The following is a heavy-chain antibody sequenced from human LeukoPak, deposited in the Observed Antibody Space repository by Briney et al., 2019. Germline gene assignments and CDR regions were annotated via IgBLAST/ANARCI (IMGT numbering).Heavy chain of an antibody. J-gene: IGHJ4*02. CDR2: AFVGGDT. D-gene: IGHD5-24*01. V-gene: IGHV3-53*01. Sequence: GGSLRLSCASSGLDVSSSYMSWIRQAPGKGLEWVSTAFVGGDTYYAASVKGRFTLSKDSSRNTMFLQMHGLRPEDTAVYYCARDQLDHWGQGTLVAVSP. CDR1: GLDVSSSY. CDR3: ARDQLDH.